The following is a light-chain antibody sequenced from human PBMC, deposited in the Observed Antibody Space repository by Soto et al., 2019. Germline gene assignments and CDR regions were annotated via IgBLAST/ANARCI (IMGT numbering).Light chain of an antibody. CDR1: QSLRHSDGRTY. V-gene: IGKV2D-29*01. CDR2: EVS. CDR3: MQTIQLPLT. J-gene: IGKJ4*01. Sequence: IVLTQTPLSLSVTPGQPASISCKSSQSLRHSDGRTYVYWYVQRPGQPPQLLIYEVSKRFSGVPDRFGGYGAGTDFTLEISRVEAEDVGIYYCMQTIQLPLTFGGGTKVDI.